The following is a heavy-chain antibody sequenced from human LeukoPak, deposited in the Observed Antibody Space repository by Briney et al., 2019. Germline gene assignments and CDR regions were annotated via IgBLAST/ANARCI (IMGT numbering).Heavy chain of an antibody. D-gene: IGHD2-15*01. CDR1: GYTFPNYG. V-gene: IGHV1-18*01. CDR2: ISDYNGKT. J-gene: IGHJ6*03. Sequence: ASVTVSCMASGYTFPNYGLSWVRQAPGHGLEWMGWISDYNGKTNYEKSLQGRVTMTTDTSTSTAYMELRSLRSDDTAVYYCARAVGDCSGGWCYDFYYYYYMDVWGKGTTVTVSS. CDR3: ARAVGDCSGGWCYDFYYYYYMDV.